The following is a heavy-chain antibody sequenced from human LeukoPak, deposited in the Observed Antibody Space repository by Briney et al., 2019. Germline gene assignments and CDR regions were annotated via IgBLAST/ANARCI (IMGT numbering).Heavy chain of an antibody. CDR2: IYYSGST. V-gene: IGHV4-59*01. J-gene: IGHJ6*03. D-gene: IGHD3-10*01. CDR1: GGSIRSYY. CDR3: ARDNTMVRGGYYYYYMDV. Sequence: SETLSLTCTVSGGSIRSYYWSWIRQPPGKGLEWIGYIYYSGSTNYNPSLKSRVTISIDTSKNQFSLKLSSVTAANTAVYYCARDNTMVRGGYYYYYMDVWGKGTTVTVSS.